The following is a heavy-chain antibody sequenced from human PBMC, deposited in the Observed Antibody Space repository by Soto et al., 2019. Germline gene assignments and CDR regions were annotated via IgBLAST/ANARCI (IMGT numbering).Heavy chain of an antibody. Sequence: GASVKVSWKAAGYTFTSYAMHWVRQAPGQRLEWMGWINAGNGNTKYSQKFQGRVTITRDTSASTAYMELSSLRSEDTAVYYCARDGNCSGGSCYSFGYWGQGTLVTVSS. V-gene: IGHV1-3*01. CDR2: INAGNGNT. J-gene: IGHJ4*02. D-gene: IGHD2-15*01. CDR1: GYTFTSYA. CDR3: ARDGNCSGGSCYSFGY.